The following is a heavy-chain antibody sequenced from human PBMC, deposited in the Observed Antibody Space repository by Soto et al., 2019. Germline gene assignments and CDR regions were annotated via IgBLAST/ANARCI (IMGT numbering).Heavy chain of an antibody. Sequence: QVQLQESGPGLVKPSETLSLTCTVSGGSISSYYWSWIRQPPGKGLEWIGYIYYSGSTNYNPSLKSRVTISVNTSENQFSLKLSSVTAADTAVYYCARHIALSGSFPFDSWGQGTLVTVSS. CDR1: GGSISSYY. V-gene: IGHV4-59*08. CDR2: IYYSGST. CDR3: ARHIALSGSFPFDS. J-gene: IGHJ4*02. D-gene: IGHD3-3*01.